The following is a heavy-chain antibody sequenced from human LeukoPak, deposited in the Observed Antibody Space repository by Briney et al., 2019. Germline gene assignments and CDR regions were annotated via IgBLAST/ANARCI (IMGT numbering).Heavy chain of an antibody. Sequence: ASVKVSCKASGYTFTGYYMHWVRQAPGQGLEWMGWIHPNSGGTNYAQKFQGRVTMTRDTSTSTVYMELSSLRSEDTAVYYCAREKDYYDAPQDYWGQGTLVTVSS. J-gene: IGHJ4*02. D-gene: IGHD3-22*01. CDR2: IHPNSGGT. CDR3: AREKDYYDAPQDY. CDR1: GYTFTGYY. V-gene: IGHV1-2*02.